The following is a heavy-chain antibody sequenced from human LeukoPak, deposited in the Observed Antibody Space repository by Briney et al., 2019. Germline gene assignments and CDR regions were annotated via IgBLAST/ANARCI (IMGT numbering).Heavy chain of an antibody. V-gene: IGHV3-30*04. CDR3: AKGDGIVVAYPPKY. J-gene: IGHJ4*02. CDR1: GFTFSSYA. CDR2: ISYDGSNK. D-gene: IGHD3-22*01. Sequence: GGSLRLSCAASGFTFSSYAMHWVRQAPGKGLEWVAVISYDGSNKYYADSVMGRFTISRDNSKNTLYLQMNGLRAEDTALYYCAKGDGIVVAYPPKYWGQGTLVTVSS.